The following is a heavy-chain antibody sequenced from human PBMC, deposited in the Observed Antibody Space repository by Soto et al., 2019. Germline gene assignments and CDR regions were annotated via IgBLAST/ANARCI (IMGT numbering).Heavy chain of an antibody. CDR3: AAASSTSGGYYGMDV. D-gene: IGHD2-2*01. CDR2: IVVGSGHT. Sequence: QMQLVQSGPEVKKPRTSVKVSCKTSGFTFISSAMQWVRQARGQGLEWIGWIVVGSGHTNYAQKFQERVTITRDMSTSTAYMELSSLRSEDTAVYYCAAASSTSGGYYGMDVWGQGTTVTVSS. V-gene: IGHV1-58*02. J-gene: IGHJ6*02. CDR1: GFTFISSA.